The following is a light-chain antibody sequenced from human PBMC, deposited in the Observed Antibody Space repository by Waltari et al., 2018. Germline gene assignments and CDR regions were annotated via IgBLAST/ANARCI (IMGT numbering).Light chain of an antibody. CDR2: AAS. CDR3: QQFHTFT. V-gene: IGKV1-9*01. Sequence: DIQLTQAPSFLSASVGDRVSIACRASQGITNYLAWYQQKPGKAPKLLIYAASTLQSGVPARFSGSGSGTDFTLTISSLQPEDFATYYCQQFHTFTFGPGIKVDIK. CDR1: QGITNY. J-gene: IGKJ3*01.